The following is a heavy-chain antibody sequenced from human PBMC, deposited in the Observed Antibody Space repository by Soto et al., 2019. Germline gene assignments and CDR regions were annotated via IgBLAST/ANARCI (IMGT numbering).Heavy chain of an antibody. V-gene: IGHV3-23*01. D-gene: IGHD3-3*01. CDR1: GFTFSSDA. Sequence: GGSLRLSCAASGFTFSSDAMSWVRQAPGKGLEWVSAISGSGGSTYYADSVKGRFTISRDNSKNTLYLQMNSLRAEDTAVYYCAKGYDFWSGFSTQAYYYGMDVWGQGTTVTVSS. CDR3: AKGYDFWSGFSTQAYYYGMDV. J-gene: IGHJ6*02. CDR2: ISGSGGST.